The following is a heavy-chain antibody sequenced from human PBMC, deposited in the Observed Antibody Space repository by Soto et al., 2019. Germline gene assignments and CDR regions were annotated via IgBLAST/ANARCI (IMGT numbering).Heavy chain of an antibody. D-gene: IGHD6-13*01. CDR2: MHYSGST. V-gene: IGHV4-31*03. Sequence: QVQLQESGPGLVKPSQTLSLTCTVSGLYVSSVGYYWSWVRQVPGQGLEWLGYMHYSGSTYYNPSLKSRLTIAVDTAKNQFSLELSSVTAADTAVYYGARDVRNSWQYYYGMDVWGQGTTVTVSS. J-gene: IGHJ6*02. CDR3: ARDVRNSWQYYYGMDV. CDR1: GLYVSSVGYY.